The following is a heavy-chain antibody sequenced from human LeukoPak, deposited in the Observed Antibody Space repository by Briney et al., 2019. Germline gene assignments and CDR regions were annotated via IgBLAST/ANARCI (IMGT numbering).Heavy chain of an antibody. CDR1: GDSVSSNSAA. CDR3: ARDRGWYPLGEAVPYFDY. V-gene: IGHV6-1*01. Sequence: SQTLSLTCAISGDSVSSNSAAWNWIRQSPSRGLEWLGRTYYRSKWYNDYAVSVKSRITINPDTSKNQFSLQLNSVTPEDTAVYYCARDRGWYPLGEAVPYFDYWGQGTLVTVSS. J-gene: IGHJ4*02. D-gene: IGHD6-19*01. CDR2: TYYRSKWYN.